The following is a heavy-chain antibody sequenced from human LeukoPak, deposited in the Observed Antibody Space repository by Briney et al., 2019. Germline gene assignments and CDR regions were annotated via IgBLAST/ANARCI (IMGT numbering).Heavy chain of an antibody. CDR3: ARAAGYL. J-gene: IGHJ4*02. CDR2: ISSSSYI. D-gene: IGHD6-13*01. CDR1: GFTFSSYS. Sequence: PGGSLGLSCAASGFTFSSYSMNWVRQAPGKGLEWVSSISSSSYIYYADSVKGRFTISRDNAKNSLYLQMNSLRAEDTAVYYCARAAGYLWGQGTLVTVSS. V-gene: IGHV3-21*01.